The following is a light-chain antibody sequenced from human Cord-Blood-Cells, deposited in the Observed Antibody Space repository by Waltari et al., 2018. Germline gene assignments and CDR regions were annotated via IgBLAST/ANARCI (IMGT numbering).Light chain of an antibody. J-gene: IGLJ3*02. CDR3: SSYTSSSTV. V-gene: IGLV2-14*01. CDR2: EVS. Sequence: QSALTQPASVSASPGQSITISCTGTSSDVGGYNYVSWYQQHPGKAPKLMIYEVSNRPSGVSNRFSGSKSGNTASLTISGLQAEDEADYYCSSYTSSSTVFGGGTKLTVL. CDR1: SSDVGGYNY.